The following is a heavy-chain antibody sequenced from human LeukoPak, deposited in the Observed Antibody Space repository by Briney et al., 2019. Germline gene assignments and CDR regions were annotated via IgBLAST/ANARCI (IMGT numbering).Heavy chain of an antibody. CDR3: ARAVVDIVATNDY. J-gene: IGHJ4*02. CDR2: INPSGGST. D-gene: IGHD5-12*01. V-gene: IGHV1-46*01. Sequence: ASVKVSCKASGYTFTSYYMHWVRQAPGQGLERMGIINPSGGSTSYAQKLQGRVTMTTDTSKSTAYMELRSLRSDDTAVYYCARAVVDIVATNDYWGQGTLVTVSS. CDR1: GYTFTSYY.